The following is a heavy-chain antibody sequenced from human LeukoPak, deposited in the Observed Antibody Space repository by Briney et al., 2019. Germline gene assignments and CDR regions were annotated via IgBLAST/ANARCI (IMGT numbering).Heavy chain of an antibody. CDR1: GFTFSSYW. V-gene: IGHV3-74*01. CDR2: INSDGSST. D-gene: IGHD3-10*01. J-gene: IGHJ4*02. CDR3: AKARSYYGPSYFDY. Sequence: GGSLRLSCAASGFTFSSYWMHWVRQAPGKGLVWVSRINSDGSSTSYADSVKGRFTISRDNAKNTLYLQMNSLRAEDTALYYCAKARSYYGPSYFDYWGQGTLVTVSS.